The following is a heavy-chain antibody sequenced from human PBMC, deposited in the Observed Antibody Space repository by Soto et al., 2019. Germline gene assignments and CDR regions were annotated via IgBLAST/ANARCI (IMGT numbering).Heavy chain of an antibody. J-gene: IGHJ5*02. D-gene: IGHD2-2*03. CDR1: GGSIINAAYY. V-gene: IGHV4-31*03. CDR2: IHYSGST. CDR3: ARGGYCSRTSCPPTDP. Sequence: SETLSLTCTVSGGSIINAAYYWSWIRQLPGKGLEWIGDIHYSGSTNYNPSLKSRVTISVDTSMNQFSLKLSSVTAADTAVYYCARGGYCSRTSCPPTDPWGQGTLVTVSS.